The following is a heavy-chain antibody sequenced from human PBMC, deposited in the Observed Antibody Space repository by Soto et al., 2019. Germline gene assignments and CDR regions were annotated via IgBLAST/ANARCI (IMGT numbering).Heavy chain of an antibody. V-gene: IGHV4-39*01. Sequence: PSETLSLTCTVSGGSISSSSYYWGWIRQPPGKGLEWIGSIYYSGSTYYNPSLKSRVTISVDTSKNQFSLKLSSVTAADTAVYYCAGAKYYDSSGRNSPFDYWGQGTLVTVSS. CDR3: AGAKYYDSSGRNSPFDY. J-gene: IGHJ4*02. CDR1: GGSISSSSYY. D-gene: IGHD3-22*01. CDR2: IYYSGST.